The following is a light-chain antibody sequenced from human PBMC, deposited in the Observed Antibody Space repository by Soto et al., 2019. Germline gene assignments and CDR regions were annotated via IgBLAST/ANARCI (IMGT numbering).Light chain of an antibody. CDR2: DVN. CDR3: TSWTTSTTMI. J-gene: IGLJ2*01. V-gene: IGLV2-14*03. Sequence: QSVLTQPASVSGSPGQSITISCTGTSSDIGAYNFVSWYQQHPGKAPKLMLYDVNIRHSGVSNRFSGSKSGNTASLTISGLHAEDEADYYCTSWTTSTTMIFGGGTKLTVL. CDR1: SSDIGAYNF.